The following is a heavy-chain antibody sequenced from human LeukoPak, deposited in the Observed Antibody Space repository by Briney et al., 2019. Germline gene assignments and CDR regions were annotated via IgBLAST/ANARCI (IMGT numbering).Heavy chain of an antibody. J-gene: IGHJ4*02. Sequence: SQTLSLTCAVSGVSISSGGYSWSWIRQPPGKGLEWIGYIYHSGSTYYNPSLKSRVTMSVDRSKNQFSLKLTSVIAADTAVYYCATSEGYCRSTSCPIDYWGQGTLVTVSS. CDR1: GVSISSGGYS. D-gene: IGHD2-2*01. CDR2: IYHSGST. V-gene: IGHV4-30-2*01. CDR3: ATSEGYCRSTSCPIDY.